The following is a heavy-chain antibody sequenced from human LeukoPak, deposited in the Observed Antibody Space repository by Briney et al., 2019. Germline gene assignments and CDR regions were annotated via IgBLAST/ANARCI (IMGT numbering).Heavy chain of an antibody. J-gene: IGHJ5*02. Sequence: SETLSLTCTVSGGSISTSNYYWGWIRQPRGRGLEWIGNIFYSGSTYYSPSLRSRVTISLDTSRNQFSLKLSSVTAADTAVYYCARRRIVLLWFGETPRNWFDPRGQGTLVTVSS. CDR1: GGSISTSNYY. CDR2: IFYSGST. V-gene: IGHV4-39*07. D-gene: IGHD3-10*01. CDR3: ARRRIVLLWFGETPRNWFDP.